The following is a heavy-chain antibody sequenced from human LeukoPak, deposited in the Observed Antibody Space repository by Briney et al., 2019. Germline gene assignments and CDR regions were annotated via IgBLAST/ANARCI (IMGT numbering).Heavy chain of an antibody. J-gene: IGHJ4*02. CDR1: GGSISSGSYY. CDR2: IYTSGST. V-gene: IGHV4-61*02. CDR3: ARDHLSGYYYGYIDY. Sequence: SETLSLTCTVSGGSISSGSYYWSWIRQPAGKGLEWIGRIYTSGSTNYNPSLKSRVTISVDTSKNQFSLKLSSVTAADTVVYYCARDHLSGYYYGYIDYWGQGTLVTVSS. D-gene: IGHD3-22*01.